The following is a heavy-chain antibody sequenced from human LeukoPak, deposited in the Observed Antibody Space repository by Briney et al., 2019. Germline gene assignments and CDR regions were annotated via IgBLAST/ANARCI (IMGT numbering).Heavy chain of an antibody. CDR1: GFTFSSYW. Sequence: GGSLRLSCAASGFTFSSYWMHWVRQAPGKGLVWVSRISSDGSRVSYADSVKGRFTISRDDAKKTLDLQMNSLRAEDTAVYFCARDNGRNGFDIWGQGTMVTVSS. CDR3: ARDNGRNGFDI. V-gene: IGHV3-74*01. J-gene: IGHJ3*02. CDR2: ISSDGSRV.